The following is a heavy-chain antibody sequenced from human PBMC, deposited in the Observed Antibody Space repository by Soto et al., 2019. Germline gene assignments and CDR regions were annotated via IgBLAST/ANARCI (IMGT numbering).Heavy chain of an antibody. V-gene: IGHV4-59*01. Sequence: SETLSLTCTVSGGSLTSYYWTWIRQPPGKGLEWIGCVYYSGTTYYNPSLKSRISMSADMSKNQFSLRLTSVTPADTAVYFCGRMPARGGVFPIGFDPGGKGTKVTV. CDR3: GRMPARGGVFPIGFDP. CDR2: VYYSGTT. D-gene: IGHD2-15*01. CDR1: GGSLTSYY. J-gene: IGHJ5*02.